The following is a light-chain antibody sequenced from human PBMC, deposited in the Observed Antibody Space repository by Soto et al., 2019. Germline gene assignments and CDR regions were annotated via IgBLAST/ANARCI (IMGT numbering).Light chain of an antibody. J-gene: IGKJ1*01. CDR1: QSVSNNY. CDR2: GAS. CDR3: QQRSNWPPWT. Sequence: EIVLTQSPGTLSLSPGERATLSCRASQSVSNNYLAWYQQKPGQAPRLLIYGASNRATGIPDRFSGSGSGTDFTLTISRLEPEDFAVYYCQQRSNWPPWTLGQGTKVDIK. V-gene: IGKV3D-20*02.